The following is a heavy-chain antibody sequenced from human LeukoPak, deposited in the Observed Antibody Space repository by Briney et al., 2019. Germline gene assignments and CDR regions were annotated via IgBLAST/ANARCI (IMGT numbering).Heavy chain of an antibody. D-gene: IGHD2-21*02. CDR3: RIAYCGGGCYSDYYGMDV. CDR2: INHSGST. J-gene: IGHJ6*01. CDR1: GGSFSGYY. V-gene: IGHV4-34*01. Sequence: PSETLSLTCAVYGGSFSGYYWSWIRQPPGKGLEWIGEINHSGSTNYNPSLKSRVTIPVDTSKNQFSLKLSSVTAADTAVYYCRIAYCGGGCYSDYYGMDVWGQGTTVTVSS.